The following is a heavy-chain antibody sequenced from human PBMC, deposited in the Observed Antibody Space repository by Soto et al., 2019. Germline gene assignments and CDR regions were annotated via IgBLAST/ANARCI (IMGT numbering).Heavy chain of an antibody. V-gene: IGHV1-69*12. Sequence: QVQLVQSGAEVKKPGSSVKVSCKASGGTFSSYAISWVRQAPGQGLEWMGGIIPIFGTANYAQKFQGRVTITADEATSTAHMELSSLRSEDTAVYYCARAGGAYDDEWYFALWGRGTLVTVSS. J-gene: IGHJ2*01. D-gene: IGHD4-17*01. CDR1: GGTFSSYA. CDR3: ARAGGAYDDEWYFAL. CDR2: IIPIFGTA.